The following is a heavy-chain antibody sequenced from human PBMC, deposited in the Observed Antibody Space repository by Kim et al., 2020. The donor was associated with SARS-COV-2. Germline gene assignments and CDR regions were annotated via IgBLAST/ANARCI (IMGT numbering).Heavy chain of an antibody. D-gene: IGHD3-10*01. Sequence: GGSLRLSCAASGFTFSSYGMHWVRQAPGKGLEWVAVIWYDGSNRYYADSVKGRFTISRDNSKNTLYLQMNSLRAEDTAVYYCARAGDGMDVWGQGTTVTVSS. CDR3: ARAGDGMDV. V-gene: IGHV3-33*01. CDR1: GFTFSSYG. J-gene: IGHJ6*02. CDR2: IWYDGSNR.